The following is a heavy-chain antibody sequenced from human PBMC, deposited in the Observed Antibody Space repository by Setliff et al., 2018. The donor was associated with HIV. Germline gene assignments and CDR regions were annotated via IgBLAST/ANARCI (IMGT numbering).Heavy chain of an antibody. CDR2: INTETGNP. V-gene: IGHV7-4-1*02. Sequence: GASVKVSCKASGYTLTTYGISWVRQAPGQGPEWMGWINTETGNPMYAQGFTGRFVFSLDTSVSTGYLQINSLKAEDTAMYYCARVGSYWSTFDYWGQGALVTVSS. CDR3: ARVGSYWSTFDY. CDR1: GYTLTTYG. J-gene: IGHJ4*02. D-gene: IGHD1-26*01.